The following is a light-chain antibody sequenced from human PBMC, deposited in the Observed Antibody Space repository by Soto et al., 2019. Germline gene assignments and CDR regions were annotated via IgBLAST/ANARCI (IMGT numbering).Light chain of an antibody. J-gene: IGLJ1*01. CDR3: SSYAGRTLYV. CDR2: EVT. Sequence: QSVLTQPPSASGSPGQSVTISCTGTSSNVGGYDYVSWYQQRPGKAPKLLIHEVTKRPSGVPERFSGSKSGNTASLTVSGLQAEDDADYYCSSYAGRTLYVFGTGTKLTVL. V-gene: IGLV2-8*01. CDR1: SSNVGGYDY.